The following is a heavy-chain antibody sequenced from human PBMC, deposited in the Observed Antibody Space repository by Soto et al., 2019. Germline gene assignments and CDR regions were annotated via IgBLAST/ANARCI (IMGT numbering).Heavy chain of an antibody. Sequence: QVQLVESGGGLVKPGGSLRLSCTASGFTFTDHYMTWIRQAPGKGLEWVSYINSGGSYIYYAGSVRGRFTISRDNAKNSVYLQMSSRRAEDTAMYYWARDIEGANWGQGTLV. D-gene: IGHD2-15*01. CDR1: GFTFTDHY. CDR2: INSGGSYI. V-gene: IGHV3-11*04. CDR3: ARDIEGAN. J-gene: IGHJ4*02.